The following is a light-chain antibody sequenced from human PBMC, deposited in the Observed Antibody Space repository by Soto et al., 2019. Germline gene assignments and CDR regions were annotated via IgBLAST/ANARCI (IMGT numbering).Light chain of an antibody. CDR2: GTS. V-gene: IGKV3-11*01. CDR1: QSVDSY. J-gene: IGKJ1*01. Sequence: DIVLTQSPASLSLSPGERATLSCRASQSVDSYLVWYQQKPGQAPRLLIDGTSTRATGIPARFSGSGSGTDFTLTISRLEPEDFAVYYCQQYGSSSWTFGQGTKVDIK. CDR3: QQYGSSSWT.